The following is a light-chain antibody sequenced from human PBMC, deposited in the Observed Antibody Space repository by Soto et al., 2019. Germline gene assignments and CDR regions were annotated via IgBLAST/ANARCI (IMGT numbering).Light chain of an antibody. CDR3: QQYGSSGT. J-gene: IGKJ1*01. V-gene: IGKV3-20*01. Sequence: EMVLTHSPGTLSVSPAERATLSCRASQSVSTNYLAWYQQKPGQAPRLLIYGASNRATGIPDRFSGSGSGTDFTLTISRLEPEDFAVYYCQQYGSSGTFGQGAKVDIK. CDR2: GAS. CDR1: QSVSTNY.